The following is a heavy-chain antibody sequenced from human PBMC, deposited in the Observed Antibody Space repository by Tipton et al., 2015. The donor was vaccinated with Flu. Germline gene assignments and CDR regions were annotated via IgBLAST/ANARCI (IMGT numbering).Heavy chain of an antibody. D-gene: IGHD6-13*01. CDR2: IDHSGTT. CDR1: GYSISSGYY. V-gene: IGHV4-38-2*02. J-gene: IGHJ5*02. Sequence: GLVKPSETLSLTCTVSGYSISSGYYWGWIRQPPGKGLEWIGSIDHSGTTYYNPSLKSRVTISVDTSKNQFSLKLTSVTAADTAVYYCARDPGSRMFDPWGQGTLVTVSS. CDR3: ARDPGSRMFDP.